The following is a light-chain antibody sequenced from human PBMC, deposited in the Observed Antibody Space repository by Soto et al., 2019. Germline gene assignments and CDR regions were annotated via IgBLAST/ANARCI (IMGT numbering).Light chain of an antibody. V-gene: IGLV1-47*01. CDR2: RNN. CDR3: AAWDDSLSGQV. Sequence: QSVLTQPPSASGTPGQRVTISCSGSRSNIGSNYVYWYQQLPGTAPKLLIYRNNQRPSGVPDRFSGSKSGTSASLAISGLRSEDEADYYCAAWDDSLSGQVFGTGTKVTVL. J-gene: IGLJ1*01. CDR1: RSNIGSNY.